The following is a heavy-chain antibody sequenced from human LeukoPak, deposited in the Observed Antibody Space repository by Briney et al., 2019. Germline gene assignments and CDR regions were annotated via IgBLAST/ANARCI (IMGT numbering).Heavy chain of an antibody. V-gene: IGHV3-11*04. J-gene: IGHJ4*02. CDR3: ARTYGSGSYLTFANDY. CDR2: ISSSGSTI. Sequence: GGSLRLSCAASGFTFSDYCMSWIRQAPGKGLEWVSYISSSGSTIYYADSVKGRFTISRDNAKNSLYLQMNSLRAEDTAVYYCARTYGSGSYLTFANDYWGQGTLVTVSS. CDR1: GFTFSDYC. D-gene: IGHD3-10*01.